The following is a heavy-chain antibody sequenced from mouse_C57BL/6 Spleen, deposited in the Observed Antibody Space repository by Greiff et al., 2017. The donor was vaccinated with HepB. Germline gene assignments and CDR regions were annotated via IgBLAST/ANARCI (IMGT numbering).Heavy chain of an antibody. D-gene: IGHD2-4*01. Sequence: VQLKESGPGLVKPSQSLSLTCSVTGYSITSGYFWNWIRQFPGNKLEWMGYISYDGSNNYNPSLKNRITITRDTSKNQFFLKLNSVTTEDTATYYCARDSMITKAMGYWGQGTSVTVSS. CDR2: ISYDGSN. V-gene: IGHV3-6*01. CDR1: GYSITSGYF. J-gene: IGHJ4*01. CDR3: ARDSMITKAMGY.